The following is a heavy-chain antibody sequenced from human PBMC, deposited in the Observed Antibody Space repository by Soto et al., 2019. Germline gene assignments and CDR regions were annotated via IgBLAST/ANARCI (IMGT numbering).Heavy chain of an antibody. CDR1: GGSIGSYY. D-gene: IGHD2-2*01. V-gene: IGHV4-59*08. J-gene: IGHJ6*03. CDR2: IYYSGST. CDR3: ARLKDCSSTSCYVYYMDV. Sequence: PSETLSLTCTVSGGSIGSYYWSWIRQPPGKGLEWIGYIYYSGSTNYNPSLKSRVTISVDTSKNQFSLKLSSVTAADTAVYYCARLKDCSSTSCYVYYMDVWGKGTTVTVSS.